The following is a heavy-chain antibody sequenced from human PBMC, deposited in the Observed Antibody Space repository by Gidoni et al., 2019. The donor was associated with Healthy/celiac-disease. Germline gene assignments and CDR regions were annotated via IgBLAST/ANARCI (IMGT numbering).Heavy chain of an antibody. V-gene: IGHV3-33*01. CDR3: ARSPDYHQFQFFDY. J-gene: IGHJ4*02. CDR2: IWYDGSNK. D-gene: IGHD4-17*01. Sequence: QVQLVESGGGVVQPGRSLRLSCAPSGFTFSRYGMHWVRQAPGKGLEWVAVIWYDGSNKYYADSVKGRFTISRDNSKNTLYLQMNSLRAEDTAVYYCARSPDYHQFQFFDYWGQGTLVTVSS. CDR1: GFTFSRYG.